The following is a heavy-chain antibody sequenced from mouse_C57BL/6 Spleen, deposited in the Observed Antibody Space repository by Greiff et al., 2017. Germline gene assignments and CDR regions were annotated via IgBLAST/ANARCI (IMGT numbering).Heavy chain of an antibody. CDR2: IYPGDGDT. CDR3: ARAGAVVAEDY. Sequence: QVQLKQSGPELVKPGASVKISCKASGYAFSSSWMNWVKQRPGTGLEWIGRIYPGDGDTNYNGKFKGKATLTADKSSSTAYMQLSSLTSEDSAVYFCARAGAVVAEDYWGQGTTLTVSS. J-gene: IGHJ2*01. CDR1: GYAFSSSW. D-gene: IGHD1-1*01. V-gene: IGHV1-82*01.